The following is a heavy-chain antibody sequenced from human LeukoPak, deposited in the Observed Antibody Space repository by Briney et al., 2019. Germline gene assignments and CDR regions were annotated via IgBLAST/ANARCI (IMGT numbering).Heavy chain of an antibody. J-gene: IGHJ4*02. CDR1: GFTFSSYG. D-gene: IGHD2-2*01. CDR2: IRYDGSNK. CDR3: ARDHLGYCSSTSCYHFDY. Sequence: PGGSLRLSCAASGFTFSSYGMHWVRQAPGKGLEWVAFIRYDGSNKYYADSVKGRFTISRDNSKNTLYLQMNSLRAEDTAVYYCARDHLGYCSSTSCYHFDYWGQGTLVTVSS. V-gene: IGHV3-30*02.